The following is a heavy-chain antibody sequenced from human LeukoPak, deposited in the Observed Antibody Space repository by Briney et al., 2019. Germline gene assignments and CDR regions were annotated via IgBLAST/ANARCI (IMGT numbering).Heavy chain of an antibody. CDR3: ARTSEGGYFDY. J-gene: IGHJ4*02. V-gene: IGHV3-74*01. CDR2: INGDGSST. Sequence: GGSLRLSCGVSGFTFSNYWMHWVRQAPGKGLVWVSRINGDGSSTTYADSVKGRFTISRDSAKNTLYLQMSSLRAEDTAVYFCARTSEGGYFDYWGQGAVVTVSS. CDR1: GFTFSNYW.